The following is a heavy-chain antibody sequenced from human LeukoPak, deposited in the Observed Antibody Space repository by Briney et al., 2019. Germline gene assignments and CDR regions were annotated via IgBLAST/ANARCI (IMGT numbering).Heavy chain of an antibody. D-gene: IGHD3-10*01. CDR2: IYYSGST. CDR1: GGSISGYY. V-gene: IGHV4-59*01. CDR3: ARGYGSGSQRDFDC. Sequence: SETLSLTCTVSGGSISGYYWSWIRQPPGKGLEWIGYIYYSGSTNYNPSLKSRVTISADTSKNQFSLKLSSVTAADSAVYYCARGYGSGSQRDFDCWGQGTLVTVSS. J-gene: IGHJ4*02.